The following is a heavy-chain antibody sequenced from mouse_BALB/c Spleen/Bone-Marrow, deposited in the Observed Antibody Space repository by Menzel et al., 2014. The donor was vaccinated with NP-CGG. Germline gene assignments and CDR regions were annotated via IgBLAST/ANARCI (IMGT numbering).Heavy chain of an antibody. Sequence: VKLQESGPGLVAPSQSLSITCTVSGFSLTSYGVHWVRQPPGKGLEWLGVIWAGGSTNYNSALMSRLSISKDNSKSQVFLKMNSLQTDDTAMYYCARGRGDYVFAYWGQGTLVTVSA. J-gene: IGHJ3*01. CDR2: IWAGGST. CDR1: GFSLTSYG. D-gene: IGHD2-4*01. V-gene: IGHV2-9*02. CDR3: ARGRGDYVFAY.